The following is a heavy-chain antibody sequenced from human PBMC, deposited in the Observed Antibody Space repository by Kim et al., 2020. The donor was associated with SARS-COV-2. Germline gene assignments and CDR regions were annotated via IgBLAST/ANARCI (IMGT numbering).Heavy chain of an antibody. CDR2: IYYSGST. V-gene: IGHV4-31*03. Sequence: SETLSLTCTVSGGSISSGGYYWSWIRQHPGKGLEWIGYIYYSGSTYYNPSLKSRVTISVDTSKNQFSLKLSSVTAADTAVYYCARASGDYYGSGSYQQFDYWGQGTLVTVSS. D-gene: IGHD3-10*01. CDR3: ARASGDYYGSGSYQQFDY. CDR1: GGSISSGGYY. J-gene: IGHJ4*02.